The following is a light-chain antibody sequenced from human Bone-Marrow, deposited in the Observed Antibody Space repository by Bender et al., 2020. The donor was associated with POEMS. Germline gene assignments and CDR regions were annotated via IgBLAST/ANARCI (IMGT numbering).Light chain of an antibody. V-gene: IGLV2-14*01. CDR1: TGDIVAHNS. Sequence: QSALTQPAFVSGSPGQSITVSCTGTTGDIVAHNSVSWFQQHPGKPPKLMIYEVSKRPSGVSNRFSGSKSVNTASLTISGLQAEDEADYYCCSYAGTSWVFGGGTKLTVL. J-gene: IGLJ3*02. CDR3: CSYAGTSWV. CDR2: EVS.